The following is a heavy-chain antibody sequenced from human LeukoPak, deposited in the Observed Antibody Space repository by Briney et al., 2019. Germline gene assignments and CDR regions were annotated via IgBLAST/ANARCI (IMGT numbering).Heavy chain of an antibody. CDR2: IYYSGST. CDR3: ARHSYPGAVAGLDY. Sequence: SETLSLTCTVSGGSINSNYWSWIRQPPGKGLEWIGYIYYSGSTNYNPSLKSRVTISVDTSKNQFSLKLSSVTAADTAVYYCARHSYPGAVAGLDYWGQGTLVTVSS. V-gene: IGHV4-59*08. J-gene: IGHJ4*02. D-gene: IGHD6-19*01. CDR1: GGSINSNY.